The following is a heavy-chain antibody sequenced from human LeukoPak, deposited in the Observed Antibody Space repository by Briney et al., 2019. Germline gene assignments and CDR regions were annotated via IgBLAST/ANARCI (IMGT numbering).Heavy chain of an antibody. CDR1: GFTFSNYR. Sequence: PGGSLRLSCAASGFTFSNYRINWVRQAPGKGLEWVSAISGSSSDIYYADSVKGRFTISRDNAENSLYLQMNSVRAEDTAVYYCVRDRGGSEGYGMDSWGQGTTVTVSS. J-gene: IGHJ6*02. CDR2: ISGSSSDI. D-gene: IGHD2-15*01. CDR3: VRDRGGSEGYGMDS. V-gene: IGHV3-21*01.